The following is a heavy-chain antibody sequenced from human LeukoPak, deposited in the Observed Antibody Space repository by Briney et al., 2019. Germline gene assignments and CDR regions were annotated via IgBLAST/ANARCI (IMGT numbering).Heavy chain of an antibody. V-gene: IGHV3-9*01. D-gene: IGHD3-22*01. CDR3: AKGYYYDSSGYYFHLGLDAFDI. CDR1: GFTFDDYA. CDR2: ISWNSGSI. Sequence: PRGSLRLSCAASGFTFDDYAMHWVRQAPGKGLEWVSGISWNSGSIGYADSVKGRFTISRDNAKNSLYLQMNSLRAEDTALYYCAKGYYYDSSGYYFHLGLDAFDIWGQGSMVTVSS. J-gene: IGHJ3*02.